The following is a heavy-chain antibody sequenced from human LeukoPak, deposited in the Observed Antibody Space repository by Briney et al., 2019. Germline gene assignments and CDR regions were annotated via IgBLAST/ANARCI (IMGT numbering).Heavy chain of an antibody. V-gene: IGHV5-51*01. Sequence: GESLKISSKASGYTFTFYWIAWVRQMPGKGLEWMGIIYPGDSDTRYSPSFQGQVTISADKPISTAYLQWSSLKTSDSAMYYCARQSRLGNWFDPWGQGTLVTVSS. D-gene: IGHD1-26*01. CDR3: ARQSRLGNWFDP. CDR2: IYPGDSDT. J-gene: IGHJ5*02. CDR1: GYTFTFYW.